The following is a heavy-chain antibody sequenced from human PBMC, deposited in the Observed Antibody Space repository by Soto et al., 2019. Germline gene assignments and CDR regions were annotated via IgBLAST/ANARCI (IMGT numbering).Heavy chain of an antibody. J-gene: IGHJ5*02. Sequence: QVQLVESGGGVVQPGRSLRLSCADSGFTFSSYAMHWVRQAPGKGLEWVAVISYDGSNKYYADSVKGRFTISRDNSKNTLYLQMNSLRAEDTAVYYCASARYCSSTSCFDNWFDPWGQGTLVTVSS. V-gene: IGHV3-30-3*01. D-gene: IGHD2-2*01. CDR1: GFTFSSYA. CDR2: ISYDGSNK. CDR3: ASARYCSSTSCFDNWFDP.